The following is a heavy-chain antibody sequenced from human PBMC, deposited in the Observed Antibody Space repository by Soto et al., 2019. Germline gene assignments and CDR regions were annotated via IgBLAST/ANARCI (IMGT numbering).Heavy chain of an antibody. J-gene: IGHJ6*02. CDR2: ISYDGSNK. V-gene: IGHV3-30*14. CDR3: ARDFFYDSSGYKDYYYYGMDV. D-gene: IGHD3-22*01. Sequence: QVQLVESGGGVVQPGRSLRLSCAASGFTFSSYAMHWVRQAPGKGLEWVAVISYDGSNKYYADSVKGRFTISRDNSKNTLYLQMNSLGAEEQAVYYCARDFFYDSSGYKDYYYYGMDVWGQGTTVTVSS. CDR1: GFTFSSYA.